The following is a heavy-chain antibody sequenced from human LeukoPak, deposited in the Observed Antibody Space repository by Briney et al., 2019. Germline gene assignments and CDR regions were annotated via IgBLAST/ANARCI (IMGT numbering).Heavy chain of an antibody. CDR2: IWSDGSNK. V-gene: IGHV3-33*08. CDR1: GFTLSRYS. J-gene: IGHJ5*02. D-gene: IGHD6-13*01. Sequence: GGSLRLSCAASGFTLSRYSMNWVRQAPGTGLEWVAVIWSDGSNKYYADSVKGRFTISRDNSKNTLYLQMNSLRAEDTAVYYCARGIAAAGNPNWFDPWGQGTLVTVSS. CDR3: ARGIAAAGNPNWFDP.